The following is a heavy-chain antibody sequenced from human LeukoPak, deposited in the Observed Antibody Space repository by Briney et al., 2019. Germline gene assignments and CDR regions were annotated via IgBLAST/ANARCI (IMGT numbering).Heavy chain of an antibody. Sequence: SETLSLTCTVSGGSISSGDYYWSWIRQPPGKGLEWIGYIYYSGSTYYNPSLKSRVTVSVDTSKNQFPLKLSSVTAADTAVYYCARDRITIFGVVQNWFDPWGQGTLVTVSS. CDR1: GGSISSGDYY. V-gene: IGHV4-30-4*08. J-gene: IGHJ5*02. CDR3: ARDRITIFGVVQNWFDP. CDR2: IYYSGST. D-gene: IGHD3-3*01.